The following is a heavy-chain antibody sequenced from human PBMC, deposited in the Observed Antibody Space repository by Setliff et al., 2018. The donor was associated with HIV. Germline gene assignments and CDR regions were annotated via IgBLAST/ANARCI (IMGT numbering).Heavy chain of an antibody. CDR1: GATFSSYA. J-gene: IGHJ2*01. CDR3: ARVSYYDSSGYYDYWYFDL. V-gene: IGHV1-69*06. D-gene: IGHD3-22*01. Sequence: GASVKVSCKAFGATFSSYAISWVRQAPGQGLEWMGRIIPMFGTAIYAQKFQGRVTITADKSTSTAYMELSSLRSDDTAVYFCARVSYYDSSGYYDYWYFDLWGRGTLVTVSS. CDR2: IIPMFGTA.